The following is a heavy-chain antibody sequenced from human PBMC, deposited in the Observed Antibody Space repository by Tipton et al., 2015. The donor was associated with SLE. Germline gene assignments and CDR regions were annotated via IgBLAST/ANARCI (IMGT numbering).Heavy chain of an antibody. D-gene: IGHD1-20*01. CDR2: IYYSGST. J-gene: IGHJ5*02. CDR3: ASTITGCFDP. Sequence: TLSLTCTVSGGSISSHYWSWIRQPPGKGLEWIGYIYYSGSTNYNPSLKSRVTISVDTSKNQFSLKLSSVTAADTAVYYCASTITGCFDPWGQGTLVTVSS. V-gene: IGHV4-59*11. CDR1: GGSISSHY.